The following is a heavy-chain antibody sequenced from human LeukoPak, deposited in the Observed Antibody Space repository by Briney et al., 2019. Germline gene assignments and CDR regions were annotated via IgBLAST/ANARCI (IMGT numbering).Heavy chain of an antibody. D-gene: IGHD3-10*01. CDR2: IIPIFGTA. Sequence: ASVKVSCKASGGTFSSYAISWVRQAPGQGLEWMGGIIPIFGTANYAQKFQGRVTITADESTSTAYMELSSLRSEDTAVYYCARAGYYYGSGSYPFDYWGQGTLVTVSS. CDR3: ARAGYYYGSGSYPFDY. CDR1: GGTFSSYA. J-gene: IGHJ4*02. V-gene: IGHV1-69*13.